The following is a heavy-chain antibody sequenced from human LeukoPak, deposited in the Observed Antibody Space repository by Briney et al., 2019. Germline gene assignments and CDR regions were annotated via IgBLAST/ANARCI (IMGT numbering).Heavy chain of an antibody. CDR1: GGSLSGYY. Sequence: SGTLSLTCTVSGGSLSGYYLSWIRQPPGKGLEGIGNIYDSGSTNYNPSPRSRGTISVDTSKNQLSLKLSSVTAADTAVEYCTRGSIASYYMDVWGKGTTVTISS. CDR3: TRGSIASYYMDV. D-gene: IGHD3-22*01. J-gene: IGHJ6*03. CDR2: IYDSGST. V-gene: IGHV4-59*01.